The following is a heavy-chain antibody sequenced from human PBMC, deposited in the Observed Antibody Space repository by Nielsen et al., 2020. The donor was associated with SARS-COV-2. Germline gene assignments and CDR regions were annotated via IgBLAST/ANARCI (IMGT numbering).Heavy chain of an antibody. J-gene: IGHJ5*02. CDR3: LQGGAS. D-gene: IGHD1-1*01. Sequence: GGSPRLSCAASGFSFSTSWMNWVRQGPGKRLEWVANINPDGSMKRHVDSVMGRFTISRDNARDSLYLQMNNLRAEDTAIYYCLQGGASWGQGTLVTVSS. CDR1: GFSFSTSW. CDR2: INPDGSMK. V-gene: IGHV3-7*05.